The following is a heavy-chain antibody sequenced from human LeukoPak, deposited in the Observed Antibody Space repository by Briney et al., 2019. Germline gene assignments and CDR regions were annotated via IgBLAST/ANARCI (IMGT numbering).Heavy chain of an antibody. CDR2: IYYSGST. Sequence: SETLSLTCTVSGGSISSYYWSWIRQPPGKGLEWIGYIYYSGSTNYNPSLKSRVTISVDTSKNQFSLKLSSVTAADTAVYYCARVFDGGYGHYYFDYWGQGTPVTVSS. V-gene: IGHV4-59*01. CDR1: GGSISSYY. D-gene: IGHD5-12*01. J-gene: IGHJ4*02. CDR3: ARVFDGGYGHYYFDY.